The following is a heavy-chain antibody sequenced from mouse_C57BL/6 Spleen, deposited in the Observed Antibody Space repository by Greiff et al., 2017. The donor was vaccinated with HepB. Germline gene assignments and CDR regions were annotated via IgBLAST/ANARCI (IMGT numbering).Heavy chain of an antibody. CDR3: LWFAY. V-gene: IGHV14-4*01. CDR1: GFNIKDDY. J-gene: IGHJ3*01. CDR2: IDPQNGDT. Sequence: VHVKQSGAELVRPGASVKLSCTASGFNIKDDYMHWVKQRPEQGLEWIGWIDPQNGDTEYASKFQGKATITADTSSNTAYLQLSSLTSEDTAVYYCLWFAYWGQGTLVTVSA.